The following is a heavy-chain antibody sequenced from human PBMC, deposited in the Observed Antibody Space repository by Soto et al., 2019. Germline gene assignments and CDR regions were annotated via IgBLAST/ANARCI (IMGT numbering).Heavy chain of an antibody. V-gene: IGHV1-69*18. D-gene: IGHD3-16*01. CDR1: GDTFRNYG. J-gene: IGHJ6*01. Sequence: QVQLVQSGAEVKKPGCSVKVSCKASGDTFRNYGISWVRQAPGQGLEWMGRIIAIFGTTNYTQKFQGRVTITADEATATADMELSSLRSAETAVYYCARVGIMVSNTYYYQAVGGWWQGTTV. CDR2: IIAIFGTT. CDR3: ARVGIMVSNTYYYQAVGG.